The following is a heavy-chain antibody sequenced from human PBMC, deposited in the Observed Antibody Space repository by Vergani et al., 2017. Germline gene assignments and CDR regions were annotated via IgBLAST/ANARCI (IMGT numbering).Heavy chain of an antibody. J-gene: IGHJ3*02. Sequence: QVQLVESGGGVVQPGRSLRLSCAASGFTFSSYGMHWVRQAPGKGLEWVAVIWYDGSNKYYEDSVKGRFTISRDNSKNTLYLQMNSLRAEDTAVYYCARDFPPSWGGECYSGNAFDSWGQGTMVTVSS. CDR1: GFTFSSYG. D-gene: IGHD2-21*01. V-gene: IGHV3-33*01. CDR2: IWYDGSNK. CDR3: ARDFPPSWGGECYSGNAFDS.